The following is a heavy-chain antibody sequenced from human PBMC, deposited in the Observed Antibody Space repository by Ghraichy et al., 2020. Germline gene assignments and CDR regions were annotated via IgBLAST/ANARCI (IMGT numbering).Heavy chain of an antibody. J-gene: IGHJ6*02. Sequence: GGSLRLSCAASGFTFSSYAMTWVRQAPGKGLEWVSGISSSGGSTYYADSVKGRFTISRDNSKNTLYLQMNSLRAEDTAVYYCAKSWYYDLWSGSDYYYYGMDVWGRGTTVTVSS. V-gene: IGHV3-23*01. CDR2: ISSSGGST. D-gene: IGHD3-3*01. CDR3: AKSWYYDLWSGSDYYYYGMDV. CDR1: GFTFSSYA.